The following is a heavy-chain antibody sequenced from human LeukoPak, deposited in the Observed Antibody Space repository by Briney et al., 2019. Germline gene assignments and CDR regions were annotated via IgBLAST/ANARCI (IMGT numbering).Heavy chain of an antibody. CDR1: GFTFSDYA. D-gene: IGHD2/OR15-2a*01. V-gene: IGHV3-30*03. CDR3: ARNKAITAFFGMDV. CDR2: IAYVVTYN. Sequence: PGGSLRLSCAASGFTFSDYAMHWVRQPPGKGLEWVAVIAYVVTYNHHADPLKGRFTISRDNSRDTLYLQINSLRPEDTALYYCARNKAITAFFGMDVWGQGTTVIVSS. J-gene: IGHJ6*02.